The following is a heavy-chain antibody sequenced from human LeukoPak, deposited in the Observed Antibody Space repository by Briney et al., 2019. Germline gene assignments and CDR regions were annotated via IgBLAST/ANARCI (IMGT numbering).Heavy chain of an antibody. CDR2: IKQDGSQE. J-gene: IGHJ4*02. V-gene: IGHV3-7*01. CDR3: ARFLGPGGNSYASGY. Sequence: GGSLRLSCAASRFTLSTYWMSWVRQAPGKGLEWVAHIKQDGSQEYYVDSVKGRFTISRDSAKNSLYLQMNSLRAEDTAVYYCARFLGPGGNSYASGYWGQGTLVTVSS. D-gene: IGHD5-18*01. CDR1: RFTLSTYW.